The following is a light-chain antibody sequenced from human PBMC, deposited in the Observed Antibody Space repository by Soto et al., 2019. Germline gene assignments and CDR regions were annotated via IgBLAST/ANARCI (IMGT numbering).Light chain of an antibody. Sequence: DIQMTQSPSTLSASVGDRVTITCRASQSISSWLAWYQQKPGKAPKSLIYTASSLESGVPSRFSGSGSGTEFTPTISSLQPDDVATYYCQQYNSYPWTFGQGTKVEIK. CDR1: QSISSW. CDR2: TAS. CDR3: QQYNSYPWT. V-gene: IGKV1-5*03. J-gene: IGKJ1*01.